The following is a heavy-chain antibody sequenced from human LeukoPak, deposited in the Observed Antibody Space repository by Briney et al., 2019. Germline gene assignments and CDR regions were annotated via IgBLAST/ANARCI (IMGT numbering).Heavy chain of an antibody. CDR2: IYSGGST. V-gene: IGHV3-66*01. D-gene: IGHD6-13*01. J-gene: IGHJ4*02. Sequence: GGSLRLSCAVSGFTVSSNYMTWVRQAPGKGLEWVSVIYSGGSTFYADSVKGRFTISRDNSKNTLYLQMNSLRAEDTAVYYCARGSGYSSSWSDFDYWGQGTLVTVSS. CDR1: GFTVSSNY. CDR3: ARGSGYSSSWSDFDY.